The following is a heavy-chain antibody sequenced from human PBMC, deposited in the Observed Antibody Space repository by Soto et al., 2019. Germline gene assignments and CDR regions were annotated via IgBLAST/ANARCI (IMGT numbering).Heavy chain of an antibody. J-gene: IGHJ6*02. CDR2: IIPIFGTA. D-gene: IGHD6-13*01. V-gene: IGHV1-69*13. CDR3: AFYSSSWYYSSLKQSGYYYYGMDV. CDR1: GGTFSSYA. Sequence: GASVKVSCKASGGTFSSYAISWVRQAPGQGLEWMGGIIPIFGTANYAQKFQGRVTITADESTSTAYMELSSLRSEDTAVYYCAFYSSSWYYSSLKQSGYYYYGMDVWGQGTTVTVSS.